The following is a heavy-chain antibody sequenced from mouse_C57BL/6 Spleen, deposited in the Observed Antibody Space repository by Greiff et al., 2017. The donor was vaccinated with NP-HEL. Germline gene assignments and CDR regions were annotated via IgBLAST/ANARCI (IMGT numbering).Heavy chain of an antibody. V-gene: IGHV1-61*01. Sequence: QVQLKQPGAELVRPGSSVKLSCKASGYTFTSYWMDWVKQRPGQGLEWIGNIYPSDSETHYNQKFKDKATLTVDKSSSTAYMQLSSLTSEDSAVYYCARRATVVFDYWGQGTTLTVSS. CDR3: ARRATVVFDY. CDR1: GYTFTSYW. J-gene: IGHJ2*01. D-gene: IGHD1-1*01. CDR2: IYPSDSET.